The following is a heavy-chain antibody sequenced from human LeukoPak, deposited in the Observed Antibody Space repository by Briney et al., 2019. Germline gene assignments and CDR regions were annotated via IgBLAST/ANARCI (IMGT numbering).Heavy chain of an antibody. D-gene: IGHD3-10*01. J-gene: IGHJ3*02. V-gene: IGHV4-59*08. Sequence: SETLSLACTVSGGSISSYYWSWIRQPPGKGLEWIGYICYSGSTNYNPSLKSRVTISVDTSKNQFSLKLSSVTAADTAVYYCARSVLLWFGESNDAFDIWGQGTMVTVSS. CDR1: GGSISSYY. CDR2: ICYSGST. CDR3: ARSVLLWFGESNDAFDI.